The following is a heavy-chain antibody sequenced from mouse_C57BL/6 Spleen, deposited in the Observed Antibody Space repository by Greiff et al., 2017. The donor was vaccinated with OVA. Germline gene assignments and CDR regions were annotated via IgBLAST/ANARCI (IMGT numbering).Heavy chain of an antibody. CDR2: IHPNSGST. V-gene: IGHV1-64*01. Sequence: VQLQQSGAELVKPGASVKLSCKASGYTFTSYWMHWVKQRPGQGLEWIGMIHPNSGSTNYNEKFKSKATLTVDKSSSTAYMQLSSLTSEDSAVYYCARDYGNPWYFDVWGTGTTVTVSS. CDR1: GYTFTSYW. D-gene: IGHD2-1*01. J-gene: IGHJ1*03. CDR3: ARDYGNPWYFDV.